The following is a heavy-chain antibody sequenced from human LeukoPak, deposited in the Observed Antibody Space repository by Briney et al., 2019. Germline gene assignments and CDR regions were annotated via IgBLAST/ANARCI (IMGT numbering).Heavy chain of an antibody. CDR2: IYYSGST. Sequence: PSETLSLTCTVSGGSISSGDYYWSWIRQPPGKGLEWIGYIYYSGSTYYNPSLKSRVTISVDTSKNQFSLKLSSVTAADTAVYYCARETTYYYDSSGYYPGEVWGQGTLVTVSS. J-gene: IGHJ4*02. D-gene: IGHD3-22*01. V-gene: IGHV4-30-4*01. CDR1: GGSISSGDYY. CDR3: ARETTYYYDSSGYYPGEV.